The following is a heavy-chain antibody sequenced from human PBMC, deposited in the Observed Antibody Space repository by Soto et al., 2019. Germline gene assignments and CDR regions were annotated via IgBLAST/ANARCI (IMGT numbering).Heavy chain of an antibody. CDR2: MYKTGST. CDR3: ARVDYGGKSYWFDP. Sequence: SETLSLTCTVSGGSISGYYWSWIRQPPGKGLEWIGYMYKTGSTVYNPSFKSRVTISVDTSKNQFSLKLSSVTAADTAVYYCARVDYGGKSYWFDPWGQGTLVTVSS. D-gene: IGHD4-17*01. CDR1: GGSISGYY. J-gene: IGHJ5*02. V-gene: IGHV4-59*12.